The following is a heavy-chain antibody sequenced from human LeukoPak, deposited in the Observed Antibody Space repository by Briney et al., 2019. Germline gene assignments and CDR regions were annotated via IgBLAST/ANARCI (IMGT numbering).Heavy chain of an antibody. D-gene: IGHD5-18*01. V-gene: IGHV1-69*05. CDR3: ARGGGTAMDSWGYYYYMDV. CDR2: IIPIFGTA. Sequence: SVKVSCKASGGTFSSYAISWVRQAPGQGLEWMGGIIPIFGTANYAQKFQGRVTITTDESTSTAYMELSSLRSEDTAVYYCARGGGTAMDSWGYYYYMDVWAKGPRSPSP. J-gene: IGHJ6*03. CDR1: GGTFSSYA.